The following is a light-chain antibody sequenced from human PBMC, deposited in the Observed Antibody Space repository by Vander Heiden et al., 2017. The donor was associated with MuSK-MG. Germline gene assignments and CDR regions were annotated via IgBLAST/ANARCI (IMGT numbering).Light chain of an antibody. V-gene: IGKV4-1*01. CDR2: WAS. CDR1: QSVLYTSNNKNY. Sequence: DIIMTQPPDCSEVSLGERATINCKSSQSVLYTSNNKNYLAWYQQKPGQPPKLLIYWASTRQSGVPERFSGSGSGTDFTLTINNLQGEDVAVYSCQQYYSPPFTFGPGTTLDIK. J-gene: IGKJ3*01. CDR3: QQYYSPPFT.